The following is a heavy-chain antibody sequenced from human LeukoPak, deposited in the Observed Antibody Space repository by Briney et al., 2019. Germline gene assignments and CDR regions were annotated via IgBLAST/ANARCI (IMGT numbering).Heavy chain of an antibody. CDR3: AARRVRGVWFYLDY. CDR2: IYDDNT. J-gene: IGHJ4*02. D-gene: IGHD3-10*01. Sequence: HSGVSLRLSCAASGFTVSAYAMAWVRQAPGKGLEWVSTIYDDNTYYADSVKGRFAISTDNSKNTLYLQMNSLRVEDTAVYFCAARRVRGVWFYLDYWGQGTLVTVSS. V-gene: IGHV3-23*01. CDR1: GFTVSAYA.